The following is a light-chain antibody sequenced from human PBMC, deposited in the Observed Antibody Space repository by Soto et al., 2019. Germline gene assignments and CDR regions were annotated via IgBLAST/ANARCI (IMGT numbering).Light chain of an antibody. Sequence: DIQMTQSPSTLSASVGDRVTITCRASQTIDSWLAWYQQRPGKPPNLLIYKASTLASGVPSRFSGSGSGTEFTLTINSLQPDDFATYYCQQYYSHSWTFGQGTKVDIK. CDR2: KAS. J-gene: IGKJ1*01. V-gene: IGKV1-5*03. CDR1: QTIDSW. CDR3: QQYYSHSWT.